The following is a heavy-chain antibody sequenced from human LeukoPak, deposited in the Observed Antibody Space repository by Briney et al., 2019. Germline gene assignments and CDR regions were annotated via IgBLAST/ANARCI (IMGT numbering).Heavy chain of an antibody. CDR2: IYYRGST. J-gene: IGHJ6*03. Sequence: PSETLSLTCTVSGGSISSSSYYWGWIRQPPGKGLEWIGSIYYRGSTYYNPSLKSRVTISVDTSKNQFSLKLSSVTAADTAVYYCARYYYCYYYLDVWGKGATVTVSS. CDR3: ARYYYCYYYLDV. V-gene: IGHV4-39*01. CDR1: GGSISSSSYY.